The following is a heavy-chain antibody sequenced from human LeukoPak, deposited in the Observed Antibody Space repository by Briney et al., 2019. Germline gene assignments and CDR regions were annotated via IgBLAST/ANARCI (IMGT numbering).Heavy chain of an antibody. CDR2: IYYSGST. CDR3: ARVESHTIFGVVIMRYFDY. Sequence: SETLSLTCTVSGGSISSYYWSWIRQPAGKGLEWIGYIYYSGSTNYNPSLKSRVTISVDTSKNQFSLKLNSVTAADTAVYYCARVESHTIFGVVIMRYFDYWGQGTLVTVSS. CDR1: GGSISSYY. J-gene: IGHJ4*02. V-gene: IGHV4-59*01. D-gene: IGHD3-3*01.